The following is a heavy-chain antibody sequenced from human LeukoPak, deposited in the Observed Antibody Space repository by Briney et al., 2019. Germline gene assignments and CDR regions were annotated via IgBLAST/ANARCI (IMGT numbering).Heavy chain of an antibody. V-gene: IGHV3-48*04. CDR2: ISSSSSTI. J-gene: IGHJ3*02. Sequence: PGGSLRLSCAASGFTFSSYSMNWARQAPGKGLEWVSYISSSSSTIYYADSVKGRFTISRDNAKNSLYLQMNSLRAEDTAVYYCATGYCTNGVCPWDAFDIWGQGTMVTVSS. CDR3: ATGYCTNGVCPWDAFDI. D-gene: IGHD2-8*01. CDR1: GFTFSSYS.